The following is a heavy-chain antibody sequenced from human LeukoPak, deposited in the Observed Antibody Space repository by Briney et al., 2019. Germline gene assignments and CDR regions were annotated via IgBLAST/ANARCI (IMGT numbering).Heavy chain of an antibody. J-gene: IGHJ4*02. D-gene: IGHD6-19*01. CDR1: GGSISSSNNY. CDR2: IYYSGST. Sequence: SETLSLTCTVSGGSISSSNNYWGWIRQPPGKGLEWIGNIYYSGSTNYNPSLMSRVTISVDTSKNQFSLKLNSVTAADTAVYYCARARPVAGTPWPHFDYWGQGTLVTVSS. V-gene: IGHV4-39*07. CDR3: ARARPVAGTPWPHFDY.